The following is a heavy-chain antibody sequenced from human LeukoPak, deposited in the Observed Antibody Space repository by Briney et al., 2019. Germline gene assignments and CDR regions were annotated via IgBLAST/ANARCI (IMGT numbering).Heavy chain of an antibody. CDR1: GYTFTGYY. D-gene: IGHD6-13*01. J-gene: IGHJ5*02. CDR2: INPNSGGT. CDR3: ARARQRIAAAGTRGWFDP. Sequence: ASVKVSCKASGYTFTGYYMHWVRQAPGQGLEWMGWINPNSGGTNYAQKFQGRVTMTRDTSISTAYMELSRLRSDDTAVYYCARARQRIAAAGTRGWFDPWGQGTLVTVSS. V-gene: IGHV1-2*02.